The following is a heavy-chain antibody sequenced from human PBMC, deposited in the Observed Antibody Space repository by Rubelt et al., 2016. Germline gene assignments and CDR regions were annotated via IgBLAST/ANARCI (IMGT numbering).Heavy chain of an antibody. CDR2: ISSSSSTI. Sequence: QAPGKGLEWVSYISSSSSTIYYADSVKGRSTISRDNAKNSLYLQMNSLRAEDTAVYYCARESAVAAPYWYFDLWGRGTLVTVSS. CDR3: ARESAVAAPYWYFDL. D-gene: IGHD6-19*01. J-gene: IGHJ2*01. V-gene: IGHV3-48*04.